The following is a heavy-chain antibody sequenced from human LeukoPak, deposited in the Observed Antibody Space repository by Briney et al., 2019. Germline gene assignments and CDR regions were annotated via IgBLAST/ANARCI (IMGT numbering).Heavy chain of an antibody. D-gene: IGHD4-17*01. CDR1: GGSFSGYY. CDR3: ARDFGDYYYYYGMDV. V-gene: IGHV4-34*01. Sequence: PSETLSPTCAVYGGSFSGYYWSWIRQPPGKGLEWIGEINHSGSTNYNPSLKSRVTISVDTSKNQFSLKLSSVTAADTAVYYCARDFGDYYYYYGMDVWGQGTTVTVSS. CDR2: INHSGST. J-gene: IGHJ6*02.